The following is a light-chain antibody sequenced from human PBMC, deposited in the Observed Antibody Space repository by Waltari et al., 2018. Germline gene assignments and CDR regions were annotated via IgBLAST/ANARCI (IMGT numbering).Light chain of an antibody. CDR3: HQYKIWPEA. J-gene: IGKJ1*01. CDR1: QSISDS. CDR2: GAS. V-gene: IGKV3D-15*01. Sequence: EIVMTQSPATLSVSPGETAPLSCTASQSISDSLGWYQQRPGQAPRLLIYGASTRATGIPARFSGSGSGTEFTLTISSLQSEDFAVYYCHQYKIWPEAFGQGTKVEIK.